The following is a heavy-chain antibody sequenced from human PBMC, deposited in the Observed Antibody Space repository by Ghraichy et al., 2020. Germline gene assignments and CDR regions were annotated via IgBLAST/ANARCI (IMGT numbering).Heavy chain of an antibody. J-gene: IGHJ4*02. D-gene: IGHD3-16*02. CDR3: ARDRDDIWGTFRYTCDS. CDR1: GFTFSTYT. V-gene: IGHV3-48*02. Sequence: GGSLRLSCAASGFTFSTYTMSWVRQAPGKGLEWIAYISGSSNTIYYADSVKGRFTISRDNAKNSLYLQMNSLRDEDTAMYYCARDRDDIWGTFRYTCDSWGQGTLVTVSS. CDR2: ISGSSNTI.